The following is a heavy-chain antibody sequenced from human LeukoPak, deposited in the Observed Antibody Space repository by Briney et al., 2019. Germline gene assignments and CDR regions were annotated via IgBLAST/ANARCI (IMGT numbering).Heavy chain of an antibody. CDR3: ARRAHEKLATFDI. D-gene: IGHD6-6*01. Sequence: GESLKISCMGSGYTFSSYWIGWVRQMPGKGLEWMGIIYPGDSDTRYSPSFQGQVTISADKSISIAYLQWSSLKASDTAMYYCARRAHEKLATFDIWAQGTMVTVSS. J-gene: IGHJ3*02. V-gene: IGHV5-51*01. CDR2: IYPGDSDT. CDR1: GYTFSSYW.